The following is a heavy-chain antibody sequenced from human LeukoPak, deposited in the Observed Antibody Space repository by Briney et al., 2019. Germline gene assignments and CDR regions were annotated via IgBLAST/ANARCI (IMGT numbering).Heavy chain of an antibody. D-gene: IGHD6-25*01. CDR3: AKAAYYYYMDV. V-gene: IGHV3-64*02. CDR1: GFTFSGYS. CDR2: ISSDGGST. J-gene: IGHJ6*03. Sequence: PGGSLRLSCAASGFTFSGYSMYWVRQAPGKGLEYVSAISSDGGSTYYADSVKGRFTIPRDNSKNTLYLQMGSLRAEDMAVYYCAKAAYYYYMDVWGKGTTVTVSS.